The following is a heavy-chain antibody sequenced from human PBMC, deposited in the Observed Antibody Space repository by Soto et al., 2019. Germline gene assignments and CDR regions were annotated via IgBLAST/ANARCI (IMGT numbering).Heavy chain of an antibody. D-gene: IGHD3-16*02. CDR3: ARDMVPQYDYVWGSYRGLSS. V-gene: IGHV3-11*06. Sequence: QVQLVESGGGLVKPGGSLRLSCAASGFTFSDYYMSWIRQAPGKGLEWVSYISSSSSYTNYADSVKGRFTISRDNAKNSLYLQMNSLRAEDTAVYYCARDMVPQYDYVWGSYRGLSSWGQGTLVTVSS. J-gene: IGHJ5*02. CDR2: ISSSSSYT. CDR1: GFTFSDYY.